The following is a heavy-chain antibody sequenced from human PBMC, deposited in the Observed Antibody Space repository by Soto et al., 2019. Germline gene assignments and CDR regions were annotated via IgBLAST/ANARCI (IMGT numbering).Heavy chain of an antibody. CDR1: GFSRSTSGVG. J-gene: IGHJ2*01. V-gene: IGHV2-5*02. D-gene: IGHD4-17*01. CDR2: SYWDDDK. Sequence: QTTLKESGPTLVKPTQTLTLTCTFSGFSRSTSGVGVGWIRQPPGKGLEWLAISYWDDDKRYSPSLKSRLPSTLDTAQKQVVLKMTNMDPVHTATYYCAHAYTVPSPTSRPRSSWYFGLWGRGTLVTVSS. CDR3: AHAYTVPSPTSRPRSSWYFGL.